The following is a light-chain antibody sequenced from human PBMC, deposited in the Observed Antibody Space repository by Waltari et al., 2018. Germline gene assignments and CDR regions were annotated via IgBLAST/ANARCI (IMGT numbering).Light chain of an antibody. CDR1: SLRSYY. J-gene: IGLJ2*01. CDR3: NSRDSSGNHLDVV. V-gene: IGLV3-19*01. Sequence: SSELTQDPAVSVALGQTVRITCQGDSLRSYYASRYQQKPGQAPVLVIYGKNNRPSGIPDRFSGSSSGNTASLTITGAQAEDEADYYCNSRDSSGNHLDVVFGGGTKLTVL. CDR2: GKN.